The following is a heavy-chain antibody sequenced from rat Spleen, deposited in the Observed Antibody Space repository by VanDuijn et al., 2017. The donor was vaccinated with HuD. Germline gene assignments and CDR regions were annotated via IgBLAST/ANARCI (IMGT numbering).Heavy chain of an antibody. CDR3: TRGGNYDFDY. D-gene: IGHD1-10*01. CDR2: IGTGGGNT. V-gene: IGHV5S13*01. Sequence: EVQLVDHGGVLVQPGRSLKLSCAPSGFTFSIYGMAWVRQAPTKGLEWVASIGTGGGNTYYRDSVKGRFTISRDTAQNTLYLQMNSLRSEDTATYYCTRGGNYDFDYWGQGVMVTVSS. CDR1: GFTFSIYG. J-gene: IGHJ2*01.